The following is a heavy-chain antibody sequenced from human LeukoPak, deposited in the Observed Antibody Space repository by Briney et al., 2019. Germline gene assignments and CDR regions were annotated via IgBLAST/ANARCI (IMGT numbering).Heavy chain of an antibody. CDR1: GLTVSSDY. J-gene: IGHJ3*02. CDR3: AKDRTVTQFGDAFDI. V-gene: IGHV3-66*01. CDR2: IYSGGTT. D-gene: IGHD4-17*01. Sequence: GGSLRLSCVVSGLTVSSDYLSWVRQAPGKGLEWVSIIYSGGTTYYADSVKGRFTISRDNSKNTLYLQMNSLRAEDTAVYYCAKDRTVTQFGDAFDIWGQGTMVTVSS.